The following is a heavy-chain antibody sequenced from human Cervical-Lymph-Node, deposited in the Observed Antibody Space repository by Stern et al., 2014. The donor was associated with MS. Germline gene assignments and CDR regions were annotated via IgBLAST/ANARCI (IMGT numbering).Heavy chain of an antibody. CDR1: GYTFTGYY. CDR2: INPNSGGT. J-gene: IGHJ4*02. Sequence: VQLVQSGAEVKKPGASVKVSCKASGYTFTGYYIHWVRQAPGQGLEWMGWINPNSGGTNFAQKFQDRVTMTRDTSINTAYMELSRLRSDDSAVYYCATEYCTTTSCHLDYWGQGTLVTVSS. CDR3: ATEYCTTTSCHLDY. D-gene: IGHD2-2*01. V-gene: IGHV1-2*02.